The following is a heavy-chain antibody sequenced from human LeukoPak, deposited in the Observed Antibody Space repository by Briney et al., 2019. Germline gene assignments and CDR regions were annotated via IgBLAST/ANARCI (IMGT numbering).Heavy chain of an antibody. Sequence: GGSLRLSCAASGFTFSSYAMSWVRQAPGKGLEWVSAISGSGGSTYYADSVKGRFTISRDNSKNTLYLQMNSLRAEDTAVYYCAKTTYYYDSSGYPGDYWGQGTLVTVSS. CDR1: GFTFSSYA. CDR3: AKTTYYYDSSGYPGDY. J-gene: IGHJ4*02. V-gene: IGHV3-23*01. CDR2: ISGSGGST. D-gene: IGHD3-22*01.